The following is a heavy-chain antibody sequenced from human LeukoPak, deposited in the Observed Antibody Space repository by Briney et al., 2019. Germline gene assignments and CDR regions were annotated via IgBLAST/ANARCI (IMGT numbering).Heavy chain of an antibody. CDR2: INWNSDNI. J-gene: IGHJ3*02. Sequence: GGSLRLSCVASGFTFNDHAMYWVRQAPGKGLEWVSGINWNSDNIGYADSVRGRFTISRDDAKNSLFLQMNSLRVEDTALYYCARASYYYDTTGLGAVDIWGQGTMVTVSS. D-gene: IGHD3-22*01. CDR1: GFTFNDHA. V-gene: IGHV3-9*01. CDR3: ARASYYYDTTGLGAVDI.